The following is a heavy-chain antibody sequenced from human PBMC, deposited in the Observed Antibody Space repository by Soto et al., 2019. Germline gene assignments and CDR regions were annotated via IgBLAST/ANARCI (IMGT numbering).Heavy chain of an antibody. CDR3: ASRGSGFWSGYSQGDDY. D-gene: IGHD3-3*01. J-gene: IGHJ4*02. Sequence: QVQLVESGGGLVKPGGSLRLSCAASGFTFSDYYMSWIRQAPGXGXEXXXYISSSGSTIYYADSVKGRFTISRDNAKNSLYLQMNSLRAEDTAVYHCASRGSGFWSGYSQGDDYWGQGTLVTVSS. CDR2: ISSSGSTI. CDR1: GFTFSDYY. V-gene: IGHV3-11*01.